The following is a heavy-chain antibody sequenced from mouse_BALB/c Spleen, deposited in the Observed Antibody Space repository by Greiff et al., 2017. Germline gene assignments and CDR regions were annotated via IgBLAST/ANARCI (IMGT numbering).Heavy chain of an antibody. Sequence: EVKLVESGPGLVKPSQSLSLTCSVTGYSITSGYYWNWIRQFPGNKLEWMGYISYDGSNNYNPSLKNRISITRDTSKNQFFLKLNSVTTEDTATYYCASFLIYYDYDYAMDYWGQGTSVTVSS. D-gene: IGHD2-4*01. CDR3: ASFLIYYDYDYAMDY. V-gene: IGHV3-6*02. CDR1: GYSITSGYY. J-gene: IGHJ4*01. CDR2: ISYDGSN.